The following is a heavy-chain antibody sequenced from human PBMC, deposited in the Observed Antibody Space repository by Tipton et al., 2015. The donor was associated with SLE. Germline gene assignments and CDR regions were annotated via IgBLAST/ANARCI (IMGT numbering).Heavy chain of an antibody. D-gene: IGHD3-22*01. CDR2: IYYSGST. CDR3: ARSYDSSEDWYFDL. Sequence: LRLSCTVSGGSISSHYWSWIRQPPGKGLEWIGYIYYSGSTNYNPSLKSRVTISVDTSKNQFSLKLSSVTAADTAVYYCARSYDSSEDWYFDLWGRGTLVTVSS. CDR1: GGSISSHY. J-gene: IGHJ2*01. V-gene: IGHV4-59*11.